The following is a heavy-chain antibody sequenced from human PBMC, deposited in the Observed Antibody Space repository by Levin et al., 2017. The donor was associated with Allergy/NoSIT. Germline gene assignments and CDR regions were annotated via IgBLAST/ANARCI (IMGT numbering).Heavy chain of an antibody. D-gene: IGHD3-10*01. CDR3: TTDIWHYYGSGSYLDAFDS. J-gene: IGHJ3*02. V-gene: IGHV3-15*01. CDR1: GFTFSNAW. CDR2: IKSKTDGGTT. Sequence: AGGSLRLSCAASGFTFSNAWMSWVRQAPGKGLEWVGRIKSKTDGGTTDYAAPVKGRFTISRDDSKNTLYLQMNSLKTEDTAVYYCTTDIWHYYGSGSYLDAFDSWGQGTMVTVSS.